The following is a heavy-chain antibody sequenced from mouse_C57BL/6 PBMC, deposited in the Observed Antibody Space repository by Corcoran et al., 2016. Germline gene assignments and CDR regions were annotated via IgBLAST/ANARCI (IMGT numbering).Heavy chain of an antibody. V-gene: IGHV3-6*01. D-gene: IGHD1-1*01. CDR2: ISYDGSN. CDR3: ALYGGFAY. J-gene: IGHJ3*01. Sequence: DVQLQESGPGLVKPSQSLSLTCSVTGYSITSGYYWNWIRQFPGNKLEWMGYISYDGSNNYNPSLKNRISITRDTSKNQFFLKLNSVTTEDTATYYCALYGGFAYWGQGTLVTVSA. CDR1: GYSITSGYY.